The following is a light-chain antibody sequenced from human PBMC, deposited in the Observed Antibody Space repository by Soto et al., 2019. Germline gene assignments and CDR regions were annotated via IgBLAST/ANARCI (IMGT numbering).Light chain of an antibody. V-gene: IGKV1-9*01. CDR1: QGISSY. J-gene: IGKJ4*01. Sequence: DIQLTQSPSFLSASVGDRVTITCRASQGISSYLAWYQQKPGKAPKLLIYAASTLQSGVPSRFSGSGSGTEFTLTSISLQPEDFATYYCQQLNSYPFLTFGGGTKVEIK. CDR3: QQLNSYPFLT. CDR2: AAS.